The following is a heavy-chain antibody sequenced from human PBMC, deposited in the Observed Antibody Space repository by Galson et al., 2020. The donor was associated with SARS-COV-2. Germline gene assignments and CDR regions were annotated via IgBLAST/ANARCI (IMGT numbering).Heavy chain of an antibody. Sequence: SGPTLVKPTQTLTLTCTVSGFSLSTSGVAVGWLRQSPGTALEWLTLIYWDDDDRYSPSLRNRLTITKDTSKNQVFLTMTNMNPADTATYYCARRLGDGQNYYFDYWGQGTLVTVSS. CDR1: GFSLSTSGVA. J-gene: IGHJ4*02. CDR2: IYWDDDD. V-gene: IGHV2-5*02. CDR3: ARRLGDGQNYYFDY.